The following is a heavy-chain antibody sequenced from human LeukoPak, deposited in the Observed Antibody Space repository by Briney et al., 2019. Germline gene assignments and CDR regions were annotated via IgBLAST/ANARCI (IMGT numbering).Heavy chain of an antibody. CDR1: GGSISSYY. CDR2: IYYSGST. J-gene: IGHJ3*02. D-gene: IGHD3-22*01. Sequence: PSKTLSLTCTVSGGSISSYYWSWIRQPPGKGLEWIGYIYYSGSTNYNPSLKSRVTISVDTSKNQFSLKLSSVTAADTAVYYCARVRRDYYDSSGSINDAFDIWGQGTMVTVSS. V-gene: IGHV4-59*01. CDR3: ARVRRDYYDSSGSINDAFDI.